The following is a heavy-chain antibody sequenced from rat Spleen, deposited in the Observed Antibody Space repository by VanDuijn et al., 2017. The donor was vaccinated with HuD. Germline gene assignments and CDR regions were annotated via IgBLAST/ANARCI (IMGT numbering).Heavy chain of an antibody. CDR2: ISSDGSGT. D-gene: IGHD1-11*01. Sequence: EVQLVESGGGLVQPGRSLKLSCAASGFTFSNYGMAWVRQAPTKVLVWVATISSDGSGTYYRDSVDGRFTISRDNAKSTLYLQIDSLRSEDTATYFCARDIYGGYSELGYFAYWGQGTLVTVSS. CDR1: GFTFSNYG. J-gene: IGHJ3*01. CDR3: ARDIYGGYSELGYFAY. V-gene: IGHV5-29*01.